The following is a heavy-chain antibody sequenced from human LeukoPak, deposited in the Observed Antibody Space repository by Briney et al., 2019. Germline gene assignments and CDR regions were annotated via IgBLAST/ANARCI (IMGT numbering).Heavy chain of an antibody. J-gene: IGHJ6*03. Sequence: GGSLRLSCAASGFTFSSYGMHWVRQAPGKGLEWVAVIWYDGSNKYYADSVKGRFTISRDNSKNTLYLQMNSLRAEDTAVYYRAKGGSIAARGGWYYYYYMDVWGKGTTVTVSS. V-gene: IGHV3-33*06. CDR2: IWYDGSNK. CDR3: AKGGSIAARGGWYYYYYMDV. D-gene: IGHD6-6*01. CDR1: GFTFSSYG.